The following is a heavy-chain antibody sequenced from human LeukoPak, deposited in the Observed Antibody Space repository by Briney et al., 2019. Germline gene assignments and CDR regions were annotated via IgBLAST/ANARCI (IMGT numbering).Heavy chain of an antibody. V-gene: IGHV3-13*01. CDR1: GFTFRTYD. Sequence: PGGSLRLSCAASGFTFRTYDMHWVGQVSGEGLEWVATIGTTGDTYYAGSVRGRFTISREDGKNSLFLQMNSLRAGDTAAYYCTRDIAGSGTAMDVWGKGTTVTVSS. CDR2: IGTTGDT. J-gene: IGHJ6*03. CDR3: TRDIAGSGTAMDV. D-gene: IGHD2-15*01.